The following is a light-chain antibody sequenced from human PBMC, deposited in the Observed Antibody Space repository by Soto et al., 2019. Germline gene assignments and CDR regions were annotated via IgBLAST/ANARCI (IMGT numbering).Light chain of an antibody. CDR2: EGN. V-gene: IGLV2-23*01. CDR3: CSYAGSGTFYV. CDR1: DVGSFLL. J-gene: IGLJ1*01. Sequence: SLLTQPASVSGSPGQSITISCSDVGSFLLVSWYQQRPGKAPQLIIYEGNKRPSGISNRFSGFKSGNTASLTVSGLQAEDEADYYCCSYAGSGTFYVFGSGTKVTVL.